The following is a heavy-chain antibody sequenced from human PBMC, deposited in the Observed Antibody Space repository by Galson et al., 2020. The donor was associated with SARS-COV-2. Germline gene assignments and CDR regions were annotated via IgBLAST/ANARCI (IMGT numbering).Heavy chain of an antibody. CDR3: ARDATVVTPAGAFDI. V-gene: IGHV4-34*01. CDR1: GGSFSGYY. D-gene: IGHD4-17*01. CDR2: INHSGST. Sequence: SETLSLTCAVYGGSFSGYYWSWIRPPPGKGLEWIGEINHSGSTNYNPSLKSRVTISVDTSKNQFSLKLSSVTAADTAVYYCARDATVVTPAGAFDIWGQGTMVTVSS. J-gene: IGHJ3*02.